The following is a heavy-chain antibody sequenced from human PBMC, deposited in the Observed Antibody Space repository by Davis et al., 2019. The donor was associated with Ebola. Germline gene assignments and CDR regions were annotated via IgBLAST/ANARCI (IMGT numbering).Heavy chain of an antibody. CDR1: GYTFNTYY. J-gene: IGHJ4*02. D-gene: IGHD6-13*01. CDR2: TNPSGGTT. CDR3: ASTGIAAGATRY. V-gene: IGHV1-46*02. Sequence: AASVKVSCKASGYTFNTYYMYWVRQAPGQGLEWMGITNPSGGTTSYAQKFQGRVTMTRDTSTSTVYMELISLRSEDTAVYYCASTGIAAGATRYWGQGTLVTVSS.